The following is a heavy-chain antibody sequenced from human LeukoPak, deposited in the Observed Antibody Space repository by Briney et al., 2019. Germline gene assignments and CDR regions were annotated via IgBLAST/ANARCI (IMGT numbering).Heavy chain of an antibody. CDR2: IYTSGST. V-gene: IGHV4-61*02. CDR3: ARSGDDWGWLPFDY. D-gene: IGHD3-16*01. CDR1: GGSISSGSYY. Sequence: TLSLTCTVSGGSISSGSYYWSWIRQPAGKGLEWIGRIYTSGSTNYNPSLKSRVTISVDTSKNQFSLKLSSVTAADTAVYYCARSGDDWGWLPFDYWGQGTLVTVSS. J-gene: IGHJ4*02.